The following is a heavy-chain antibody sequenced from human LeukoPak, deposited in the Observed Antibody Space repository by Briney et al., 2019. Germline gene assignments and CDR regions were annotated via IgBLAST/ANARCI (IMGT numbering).Heavy chain of an antibody. CDR3: ARERMVRGVITSVY. J-gene: IGHJ4*02. CDR2: INHSGST. D-gene: IGHD3-10*01. V-gene: IGHV4-34*01. CDR1: GGSFSGYY. Sequence: EXXSLTCAVYGGSFSGYYWSWIRQPPGKGLEWIGEINHSGSTNYNPSLKIRVTISVDTSKHQFSLKLSSVTAADTAVYYCARERMVRGVITSVYWGQGTLVTVSS.